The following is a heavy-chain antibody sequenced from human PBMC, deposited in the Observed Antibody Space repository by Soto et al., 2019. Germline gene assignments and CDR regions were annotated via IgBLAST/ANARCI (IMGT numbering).Heavy chain of an antibody. CDR3: ANSAVLFDPTHPDYYYYGMDV. Sequence: PGGSLRLSCASSGFTFRSYALTLVRQAPGKGLEWVSAISSSGDSTYYADSVKGRFTISRDNSKNTLNLQMSSLRAEDTAVYYCANSAVLFDPTHPDYYYYGMDVWGQGTTVTVSS. D-gene: IGHD2-21*01. V-gene: IGHV3-23*01. CDR1: GFTFRSYA. J-gene: IGHJ6*02. CDR2: ISSSGDST.